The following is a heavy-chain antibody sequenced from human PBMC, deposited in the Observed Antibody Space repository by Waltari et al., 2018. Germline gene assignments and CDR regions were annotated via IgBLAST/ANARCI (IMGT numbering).Heavy chain of an antibody. J-gene: IGHJ4*02. D-gene: IGHD3-16*01. CDR3: VRRLDKRRGFDY. CDR2: INSDGSGT. Sequence: VELVEFGGGLVQPGGSLSLSCAAFAFTFTTSWLHWVRQAPGKGLVWVSRINSDGSGTSYADSVQGRYTISRDNAKNTVFLQMNSLRVEDTAVYYCVRRLDKRRGFDYWGQGTLVTVSS. V-gene: IGHV3-74*01. CDR1: AFTFTTSW.